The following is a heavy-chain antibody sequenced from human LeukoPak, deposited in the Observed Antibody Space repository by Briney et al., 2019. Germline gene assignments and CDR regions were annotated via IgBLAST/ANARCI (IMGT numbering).Heavy chain of an antibody. Sequence: GGSLRLSCAASGFTLSAHWMNWVRQAPGEGLEWVADISEDGSRKSYVDSVKGRFTISRDNDKNSLYLQINGPRAEDTAVYFCARAGLLLGAFDIWGQGTTVTVSS. CDR2: ISEDGSRK. D-gene: IGHD2-15*01. J-gene: IGHJ3*02. CDR1: GFTLSAHW. V-gene: IGHV3-7*01. CDR3: ARAGLLLGAFDI.